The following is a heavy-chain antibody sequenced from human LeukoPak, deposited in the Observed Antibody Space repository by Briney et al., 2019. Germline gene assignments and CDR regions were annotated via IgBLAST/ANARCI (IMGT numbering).Heavy chain of an antibody. CDR2: VYYSGTT. V-gene: IGHV4-31*03. CDR3: ARATGGAAAADFDP. CDR1: GGSISSAGYY. D-gene: IGHD6-13*01. J-gene: IGHJ5*02. Sequence: PSQTLSLTCTVSGGSISSAGYYWSRIRRRPGKGLEWMGFVYYSGTTYYNPSLKSRVFISLNTSQNQVSLQLSSVTAADTAVYYCARATGGAAAADFDPWGQGTLVTVSS.